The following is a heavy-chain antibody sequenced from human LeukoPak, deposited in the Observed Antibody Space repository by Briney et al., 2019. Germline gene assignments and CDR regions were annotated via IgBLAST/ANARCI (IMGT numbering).Heavy chain of an antibody. D-gene: IGHD1-26*01. V-gene: IGHV3-53*01. Sequence: PGGSLRLSCAASGFTVSSNYMSWVRQAPGKGLEWVSVIYSGGSTYYADSMKGRFTISRDNSENTPYLQMNSLRAEDTAVYYCASVGYSGSYYDYFDYWGQGTLVTVSS. CDR2: IYSGGST. J-gene: IGHJ4*02. CDR3: ASVGYSGSYYDYFDY. CDR1: GFTVSSNY.